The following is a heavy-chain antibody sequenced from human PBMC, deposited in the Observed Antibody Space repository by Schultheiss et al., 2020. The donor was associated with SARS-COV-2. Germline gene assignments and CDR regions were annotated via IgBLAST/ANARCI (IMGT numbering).Heavy chain of an antibody. J-gene: IGHJ5*02. Sequence: GGSLRLSCSASGFTFSSYAMHWVRQAPGKGLEYVSAISSNGGSTYYADSVKGRFTISRDNSKNTLYLQMSSLRAEDTAVYYCARDPGSCSSTSCYDNWFDPWGQGTLVTVSS. CDR1: GFTFSSYA. CDR2: ISSNGGST. D-gene: IGHD2-2*01. V-gene: IGHV3-64D*06. CDR3: ARDPGSCSSTSCYDNWFDP.